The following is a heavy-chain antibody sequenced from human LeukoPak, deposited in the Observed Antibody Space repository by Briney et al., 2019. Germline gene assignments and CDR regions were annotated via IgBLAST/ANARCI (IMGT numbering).Heavy chain of an antibody. V-gene: IGHV3-23*01. D-gene: IGHD1-7*01. CDR1: GFTFSSYD. CDR3: AKDERNWNYNLASQTYD. CDR2: ISGSGVST. Sequence: GGSLRLSCAASGFTFSSYDMHWVRQAPGKGLEWVSAISGSGVSTYYADSVKGRFTVSRDNSKNTLYLQMSSLRAEDTAVYYCAKDERNWNYNLASQTYDWGQGTLVTVSS. J-gene: IGHJ4*02.